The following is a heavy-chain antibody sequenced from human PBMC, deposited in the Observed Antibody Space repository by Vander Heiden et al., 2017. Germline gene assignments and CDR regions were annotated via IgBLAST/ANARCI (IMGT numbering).Heavy chain of an antibody. D-gene: IGHD1-7*01. CDR1: GFTFSSYA. CDR3: AKYGTREYYYYYGMDV. J-gene: IGHJ6*02. Sequence: EVQLLESGGGLVQPGGSLRLSCAASGFTFSSYAMSWVRQAPGKGLEWVSVISGSGGSTYYADSVKGRFTISRDNSKNTLYLQMNSLRAEDTAVYYCAKYGTREYYYYYGMDVWGQGTTVTISS. V-gene: IGHV3-23*01. CDR2: ISGSGGST.